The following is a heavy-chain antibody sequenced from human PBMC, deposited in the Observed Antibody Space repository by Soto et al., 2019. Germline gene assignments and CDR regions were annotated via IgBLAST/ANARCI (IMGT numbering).Heavy chain of an antibody. D-gene: IGHD6-19*01. Sequence: GXSVKFSFQASVGTFSSYAISWVRQAPGQGLEWMGGIIPIFGTANYAQKFQGRVTITADESTSTAYMELSSLRSEYTAVYYCARLAYSSGWYKGGGMDVWGQGTTVTVSS. J-gene: IGHJ6*02. CDR1: VGTFSSYA. CDR3: ARLAYSSGWYKGGGMDV. CDR2: IIPIFGTA. V-gene: IGHV1-69*13.